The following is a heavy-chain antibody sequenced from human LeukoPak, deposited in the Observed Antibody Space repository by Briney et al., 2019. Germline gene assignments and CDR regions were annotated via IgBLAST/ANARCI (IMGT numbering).Heavy chain of an antibody. J-gene: IGHJ3*02. D-gene: IGHD3-22*01. Sequence: SETLSLTCTVSGGSISSSSYYWGWIRQPPGKGLEWIGSIYYSGSTYYNPSLKSRVTISVDTSKNQFSLKLSSVTAADTAVYYCARPSSYYYDSSGPGDAFDIWGQGTMVTVSS. CDR1: GGSISSSSYY. CDR2: IYYSGST. CDR3: ARPSSYYYDSSGPGDAFDI. V-gene: IGHV4-39*01.